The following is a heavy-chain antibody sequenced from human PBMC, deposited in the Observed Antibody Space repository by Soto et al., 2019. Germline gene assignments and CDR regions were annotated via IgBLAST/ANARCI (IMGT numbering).Heavy chain of an antibody. Sequence: GGSLRLSCAASGFTFSSYNMNWVRRAPGKGLEWLSYISSSSNTKYYADSVKGRFTISRDNAKSSLYLQMNSLRAEDTAVYYCAREPYGDFSFDSWGQGTLVTVSS. D-gene: IGHD4-17*01. J-gene: IGHJ4*02. V-gene: IGHV3-48*01. CDR1: GFTFSSYN. CDR3: AREPYGDFSFDS. CDR2: ISSSSNTK.